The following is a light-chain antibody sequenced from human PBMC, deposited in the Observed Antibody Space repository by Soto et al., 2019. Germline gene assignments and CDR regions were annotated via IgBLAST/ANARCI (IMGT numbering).Light chain of an antibody. V-gene: IGLV7-46*01. CDR3: LLSYNGPYV. J-gene: IGLJ1*01. CDR2: DTT. CDR1: TXAVTNGHY. Sequence: QAVVTQELSLTVSPGGTVTLTCGSSTXAVTNGHYPYWFQQKPGQAPRTLIYDTTNRHSWTPARFSGSLLGGKAALTLSGAQPEDEAEYYCLLSYNGPYVFGTGTKVILL.